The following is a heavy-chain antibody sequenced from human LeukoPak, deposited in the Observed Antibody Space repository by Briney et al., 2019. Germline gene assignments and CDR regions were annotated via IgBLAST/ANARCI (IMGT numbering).Heavy chain of an antibody. J-gene: IGHJ4*02. CDR3: AKDFRIGYSAHFDY. D-gene: IGHD2-21*01. Sequence: GGSLRLSCAASGFTFSDYYMSWIRQAPGKGLEWVAVISFDGSDRYYADSVKGRFTISRDSSKNTLYLQMNSLRAEDTAVYYCAKDFRIGYSAHFDYWGQGALVTVSS. CDR1: GFTFSDYY. V-gene: IGHV3-30*18. CDR2: ISFDGSDR.